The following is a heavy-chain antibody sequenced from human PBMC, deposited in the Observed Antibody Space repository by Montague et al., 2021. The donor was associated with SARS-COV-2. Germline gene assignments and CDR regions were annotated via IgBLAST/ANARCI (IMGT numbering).Heavy chain of an antibody. CDR1: GDSISSSHYF. CDR2: IYFTGNT. D-gene: IGHD1/OR15-1a*01. J-gene: IGHJ3*02. CDR3: ARWGLNNAFDI. Sequence: SETLSLTCSVSGDSISSSHYFWAWIRQPPGMGPEWIGSIYFTGNTYYHPSLKSRVTISIDTSKNHFSLRLSSVTAADSAVFYCARWGLNNAFDIWGLGTMVTISS. V-gene: IGHV4-39*02.